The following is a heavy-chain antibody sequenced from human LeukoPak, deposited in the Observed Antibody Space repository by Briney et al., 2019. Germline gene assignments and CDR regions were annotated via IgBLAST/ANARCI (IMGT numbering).Heavy chain of an antibody. V-gene: IGHV1-24*01. D-gene: IGHD1-26*01. Sequence: ASVKVSCKVSGYTLTELSMHWVRQAPGKGLEWMGGFDPEDGETIYAQKFQGRVTMTEDTSTDTAYMELSSLRSEDTAVYYCATGRWELPYFDYWGQGTLVTVSS. CDR3: ATGRWELPYFDY. CDR2: FDPEDGET. J-gene: IGHJ4*02. CDR1: GYTLTELS.